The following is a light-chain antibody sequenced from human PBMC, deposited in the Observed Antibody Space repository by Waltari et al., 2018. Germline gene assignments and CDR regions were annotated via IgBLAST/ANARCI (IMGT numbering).Light chain of an antibody. CDR1: EKVRRNY. CDR3: QQYGNSPLWT. Sequence: EIVLTQSPATLSLSPGETGTLSCRASEKVRRNYLAWYQQKPGQAPRLLILGTSTRATGIPDRFSGSASEKDFSLTISRLEPEDSAVYLCQQYGNSPLWTFGLGTKLEIK. V-gene: IGKV3-20*01. J-gene: IGKJ1*01. CDR2: GTS.